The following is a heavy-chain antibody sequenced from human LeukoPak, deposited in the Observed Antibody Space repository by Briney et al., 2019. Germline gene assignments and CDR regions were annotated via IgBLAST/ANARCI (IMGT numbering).Heavy chain of an antibody. Sequence: GGSLRLSCAASGFTFSSYEMNWVRQAPGKGLEWVSYISSSGSTIYYADSVKGRFTISRDNAKNSLYLQMNSLRAEDTAVYYCASLRVESIAARFADFDPWGQGTLVTVSS. D-gene: IGHD6-6*01. CDR2: ISSSGSTI. V-gene: IGHV3-48*03. CDR3: ASLRVESIAARFADFDP. J-gene: IGHJ5*02. CDR1: GFTFSSYE.